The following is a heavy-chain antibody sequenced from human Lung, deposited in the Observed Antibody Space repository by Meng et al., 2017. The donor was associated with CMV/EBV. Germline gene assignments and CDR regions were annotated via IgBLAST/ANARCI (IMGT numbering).Heavy chain of an antibody. CDR1: GGDFSGYY. D-gene: IGHD3-3*01. CDR3: AAQTAYYDFWSGYYDS. Sequence: GGDFSGYYWSWIRQPPGKGLEWIGEINHSGSTNYNPSLKSRVTISVDTSKNQFSLKLSSVTAADTAVYYCAAQTAYYDFWSGYYDSWGQGTLVTVSS. CDR2: INHSGST. V-gene: IGHV4-34*01. J-gene: IGHJ4*02.